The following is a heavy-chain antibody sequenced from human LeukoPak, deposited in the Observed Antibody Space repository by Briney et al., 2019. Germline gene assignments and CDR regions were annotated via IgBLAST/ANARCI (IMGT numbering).Heavy chain of an antibody. CDR2: IYYSGST. D-gene: IGHD5-24*01. CDR3: ARDEMGGYMDV. V-gene: IGHV4-59*01. CDR1: GGSISSYY. J-gene: IGHJ6*03. Sequence: PSETLSLTCTVSGGSISSYYWSWIRQPPGKGLEWIGYIYYSGSTNYNPSLKSRVTISVDTSKNQFSLKLSSVTAADTAVYYCARDEMGGYMDVWGKGTTVTVSS.